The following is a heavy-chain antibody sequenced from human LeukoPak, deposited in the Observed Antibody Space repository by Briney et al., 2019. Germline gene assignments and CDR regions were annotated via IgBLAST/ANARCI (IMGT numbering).Heavy chain of an antibody. CDR1: GGTFSSYA. J-gene: IGHJ6*02. CDR3: AREPTGEMLVEDYYYGMDV. CDR2: IIPILGIA. D-gene: IGHD2-8*02. V-gene: IGHV1-69*04. Sequence: SVKVSCKASGGTFSSYAISWVRQAPGQGLEWMGRIIPILGIANYARKFQGRVTITADKSTSTAYMELSSLRSEDTAVYYCAREPTGEMLVEDYYYGMDVWGQGTTVTVSS.